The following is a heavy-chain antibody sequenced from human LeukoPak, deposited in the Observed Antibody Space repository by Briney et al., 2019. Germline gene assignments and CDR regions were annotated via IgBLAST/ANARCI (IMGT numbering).Heavy chain of an antibody. CDR2: IIPIFGTA. V-gene: IGHV1-69*13. Sequence: SVKVSYKASGGTFSSYAISWVRQAPGQGLEWMGGIIPIFGTANYAQKFQGRVTITADESTSTAYMELSSLRSEDTAVYYCARDPGHYGDDILTGYLGYWGQGTLVTVSS. CDR3: ARDPGHYGDDILTGYLGY. D-gene: IGHD3-9*01. J-gene: IGHJ4*02. CDR1: GGTFSSYA.